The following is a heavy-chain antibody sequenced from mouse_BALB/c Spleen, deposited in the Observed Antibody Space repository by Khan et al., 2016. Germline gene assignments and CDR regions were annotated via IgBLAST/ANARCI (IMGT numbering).Heavy chain of an antibody. D-gene: IGHD2-3*01. J-gene: IGHJ2*01. V-gene: IGHV3-8*02. CDR1: GDSITSGY. CDR2: ISYSGST. CDR3: ARYDGYYFDY. Sequence: EVQLQESGPSLVKPSQTLSLTCSVTGDSITSGYWNWVRKFPGNKLEYMGYISYSGSTYYTPSLKSRLTITRDTSKNQYYLQLNYMTTEDTATYYCARYDGYYFDYWGQGTTLTVSS.